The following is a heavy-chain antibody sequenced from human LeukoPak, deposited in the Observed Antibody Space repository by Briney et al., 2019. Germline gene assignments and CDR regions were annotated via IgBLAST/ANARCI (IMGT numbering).Heavy chain of an antibody. CDR2: INHSGST. CDR1: GGSFSGYY. Sequence: SETLSLTCAVYGGSFSGYYWSWIRQPPGKGLEWLGEINHSGSTNYNPSLKSRVTISVDTSKNQFSLKLSSVTAADTAVYYCARRNNWNYVCRYWGQGTLVTVSS. D-gene: IGHD1-7*01. J-gene: IGHJ4*02. V-gene: IGHV4-34*01. CDR3: ARRNNWNYVCRY.